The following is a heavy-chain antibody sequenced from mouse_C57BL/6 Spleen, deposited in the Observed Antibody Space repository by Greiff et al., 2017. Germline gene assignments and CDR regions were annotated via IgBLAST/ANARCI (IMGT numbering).Heavy chain of an antibody. CDR2: ISSGSSTI. J-gene: IGHJ3*01. V-gene: IGHV5-17*01. Sequence: EVQLVESGGGLVKPGGSLKLSCAASGFTFSDYGMHWVRQAPEKGLEWVAYISSGSSTIYYADTVKGRFTISRDNAKNTLFLQMTSLRSEDTAMYYCARDTTVVPTFPFAYWGQGTLVTVSA. D-gene: IGHD1-1*01. CDR3: ARDTTVVPTFPFAY. CDR1: GFTFSDYG.